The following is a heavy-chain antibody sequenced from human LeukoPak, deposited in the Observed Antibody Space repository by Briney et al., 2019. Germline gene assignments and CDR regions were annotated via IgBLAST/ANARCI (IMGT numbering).Heavy chain of an antibody. CDR1: GYTFTDSY. CDR2: IDPKSGAT. CDR3: APDSPSIL. J-gene: IGHJ4*02. D-gene: IGHD1-14*01. V-gene: IGHV1-2*02. Sequence: ASVKVSCKASGYTFTDSYIHWVRQAPGQGLEWMGWIDPKSGATKYAQKFQGRVTMARDTSTSTAYMELSRLTFDDTAVYDCAPDSPSILWGQGSLVTVSS.